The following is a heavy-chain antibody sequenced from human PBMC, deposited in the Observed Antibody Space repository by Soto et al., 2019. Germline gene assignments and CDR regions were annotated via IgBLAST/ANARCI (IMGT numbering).Heavy chain of an antibody. CDR2: ISGSRGYI. CDR1: GFIFSDYS. V-gene: IGHV3-21*01. J-gene: IGHJ4*02. CDR3: PRDWAAALDY. D-gene: IGHD6-13*01. Sequence: GGSLRLSCAASGFIFSDYSINWVRQDPGKGLEWVSSISGSRGYIYYGDSVKGRFTISRDNAKNSVVLQMNNLRAEATAVYYCPRDWAAALDYSGPGTLVTVSS.